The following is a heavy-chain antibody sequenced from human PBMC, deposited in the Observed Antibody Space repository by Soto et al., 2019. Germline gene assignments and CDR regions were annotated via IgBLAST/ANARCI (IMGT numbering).Heavy chain of an antibody. J-gene: IGHJ6*02. V-gene: IGHV3-49*05. Sequence: EVQLVESGGGLVKPGWSLRLSCITSGFAFGDFAMTWFRQAPGKGLEWVGFITSKKYGGTTEYAASVKGRFSISRDDSKSIAYLQMNNLKTDDTAVYYCSRLPPDRYSAYDFPMDVWGQGTTVTVSS. D-gene: IGHD5-12*01. CDR2: ITSKKYGGTT. CDR3: SRLPPDRYSAYDFPMDV. CDR1: GFAFGDFA.